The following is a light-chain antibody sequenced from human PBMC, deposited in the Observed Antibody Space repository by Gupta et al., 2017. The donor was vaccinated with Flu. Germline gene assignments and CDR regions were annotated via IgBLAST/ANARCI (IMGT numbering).Light chain of an antibody. CDR2: DST. Sequence: DIQMTQTPSSLSASVGDRVTITCQASQDIGSYLNWYQQRPGKAPKLLIYDSTHLETGVPSRFRGSRSGTHFTFTISGRQAEDFATYYCQKYGSLPPNTFGQGTRLEIK. V-gene: IGKV1-33*01. J-gene: IGKJ5*01. CDR3: QKYGSLPPNT. CDR1: QDIGSY.